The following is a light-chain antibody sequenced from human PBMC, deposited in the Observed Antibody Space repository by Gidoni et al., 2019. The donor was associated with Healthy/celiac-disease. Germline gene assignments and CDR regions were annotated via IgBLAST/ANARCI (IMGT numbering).Light chain of an antibody. V-gene: IGLV2-11*01. J-gene: IGLJ2*01. CDR1: SSDVGGYNY. Sequence: QSPLTPPLSVSGSPRQSVTIPCTGTSSDVGGYNYVSWYQHHPGKAAKLMSYDVSKRPSGVPERVSGSKSGNTASLTSSGLQAEDEADYYCCSYAGSYTFVFGGGTKLTVL. CDR2: DVS. CDR3: CSYAGSYTFV.